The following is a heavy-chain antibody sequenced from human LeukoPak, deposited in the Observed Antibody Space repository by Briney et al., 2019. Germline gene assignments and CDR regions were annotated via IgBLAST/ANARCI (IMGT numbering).Heavy chain of an antibody. CDR2: IIPISGTA. CDR1: GGTFSSYA. CDR3: ARDLSYYYDSSGYYY. Sequence: ASVKVSCKASGGTFSSYAISWVRQAPGQGLEWMGGIIPISGTANYAQKFQGRVTITADESTSTAYMELSSLRSEDTAVYYCARDLSYYYDSSGYYYWGQGTLVTVSS. V-gene: IGHV1-69*01. J-gene: IGHJ4*02. D-gene: IGHD3-22*01.